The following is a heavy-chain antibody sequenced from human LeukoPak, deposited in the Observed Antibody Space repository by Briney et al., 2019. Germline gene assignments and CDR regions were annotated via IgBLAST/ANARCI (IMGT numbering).Heavy chain of an antibody. V-gene: IGHV3-11*01. D-gene: IGHD6-13*01. J-gene: IGHJ4*02. CDR2: ISSSGSTI. CDR3: ARGSSSWYGSFDY. CDR1: GFTFSDYY. Sequence: GGSLRLSCAASGFTFSDYYMSWLRQAPGKGLEWVSYISSSGSTIYYADSVRGRFTISRDNAKNSLYLQMNSLRAEDTAVYYCARGSSSWYGSFDYWGQGTLVTVSP.